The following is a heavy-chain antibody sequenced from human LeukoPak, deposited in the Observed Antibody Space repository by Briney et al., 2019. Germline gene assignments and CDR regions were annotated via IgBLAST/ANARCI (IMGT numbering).Heavy chain of an antibody. Sequence: GGSLRLSCAASGFTFSSYSMNWVRQAPGKGLEWVSSISSSSSYIYYADSVKGRFTISRDNAKNPLYLQMNSLRAEDTAVYYCASTGVYSYAQFDYWGQGTLVTVSS. CDR3: ASTGVYSYAQFDY. J-gene: IGHJ4*02. V-gene: IGHV3-21*01. CDR2: ISSSSSYI. D-gene: IGHD5-18*01. CDR1: GFTFSSYS.